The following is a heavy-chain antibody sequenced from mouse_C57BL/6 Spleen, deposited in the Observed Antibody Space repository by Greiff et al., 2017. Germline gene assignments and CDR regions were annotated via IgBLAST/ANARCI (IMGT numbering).Heavy chain of an antibody. J-gene: IGHJ4*01. Sequence: QVQLKQSGAELARPGASVKLSCKASGYTFTSYGISWVKQRTGQGLEWIGEIYPRSGNTYYNEKFKGKATLTADKSSSTAYMELRSLPSEDSAVYFCARKVGYYEVGYWGQGTSVTISS. CDR1: GYTFTSYG. CDR3: ARKVGYYEVGY. V-gene: IGHV1-81*01. CDR2: IYPRSGNT. D-gene: IGHD2-3*01.